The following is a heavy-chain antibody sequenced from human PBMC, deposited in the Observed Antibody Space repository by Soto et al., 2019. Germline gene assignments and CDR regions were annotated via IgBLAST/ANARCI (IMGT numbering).Heavy chain of an antibody. CDR2: IYWDDDK. J-gene: IGHJ4*02. CDR1: AFSLSTSGVG. V-gene: IGHV2-5*02. Sequence: QITLKESGPTLVKPTQTLTLTCTFSAFSLSTSGVGVGWIRQPPGKALEWLTFIYWDDDKRYSPSLKSRLTNTKDTSKNQVVPTMTNMDPVDTATYYCARLVAAGITYYFDSWGQGTLVTVSS. CDR3: ARLVAAGITYYFDS. D-gene: IGHD2-21*01.